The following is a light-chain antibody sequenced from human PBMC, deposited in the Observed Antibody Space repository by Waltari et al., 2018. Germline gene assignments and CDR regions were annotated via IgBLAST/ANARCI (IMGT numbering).Light chain of an antibody. V-gene: IGLV2-14*01. CDR3: SSYTTSSAPGV. J-gene: IGLJ1*01. CDR1: DSAVGAYDF. CDR2: EVS. Sequence: QSALTQPASVSGSPGQSITISCPGTDSAVGAYDFFSWSQQHPGKAPHLIIYEVSNRPAGISNRFSASKAGNTASLTISGLQAEDEADYYCSSYTTSSAPGVFGTGTRVTVL.